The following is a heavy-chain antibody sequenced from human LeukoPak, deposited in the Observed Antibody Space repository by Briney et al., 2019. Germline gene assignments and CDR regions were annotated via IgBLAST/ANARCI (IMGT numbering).Heavy chain of an antibody. Sequence: PSDTLSLTCTVSGGSVTSYYWSWIRQPPGRGLEWIGYIYYSGSTNYNPSLKSRVTISVDTSKNQFSLKLSSVTAADTAVYYCATGDIHSGSRYDYWGQGTLVTVSS. CDR1: GGSVTSYY. V-gene: IGHV4-59*02. D-gene: IGHD3-10*01. CDR3: ATGDIHSGSRYDY. CDR2: IYYSGST. J-gene: IGHJ4*02.